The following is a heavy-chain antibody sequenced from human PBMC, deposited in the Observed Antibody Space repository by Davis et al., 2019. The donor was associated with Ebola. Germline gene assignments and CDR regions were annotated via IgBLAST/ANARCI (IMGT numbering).Heavy chain of an antibody. Sequence: GGSLRLSCAASGFTFSSYWMSWVRQAPGKGLEWVANIKQDGSEKYYVDSVKGRFTISRDNAKNSLYLQMNSLRAEDTAVYYCARARAVAGMIVDYWGQGTLVTVSS. CDR3: ARARAVAGMIVDY. V-gene: IGHV3-7*03. J-gene: IGHJ4*02. CDR2: IKQDGSEK. CDR1: GFTFSSYW. D-gene: IGHD6-19*01.